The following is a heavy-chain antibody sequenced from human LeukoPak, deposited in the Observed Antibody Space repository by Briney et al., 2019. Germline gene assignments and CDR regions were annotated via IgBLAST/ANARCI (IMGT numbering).Heavy chain of an antibody. CDR1: GSTFRDYY. V-gene: IGHV3-11*01. D-gene: IGHD3-22*01. Sequence: GGSLRLSCAASGSTFRDYYMTWIRQAPGKGLEWVSYISSSGSTIYYADSVKGRFTISRDNGKNSLYLQMNSLRAEDTAVYYRAKSSGYYHLGFDFWGQGILVTVSS. CDR3: AKSSGYYHLGFDF. J-gene: IGHJ4*02. CDR2: ISSSGSTI.